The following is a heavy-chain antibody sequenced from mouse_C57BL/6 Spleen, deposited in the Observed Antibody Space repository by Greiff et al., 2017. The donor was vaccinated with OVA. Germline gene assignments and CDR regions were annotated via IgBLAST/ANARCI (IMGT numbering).Heavy chain of an antibody. V-gene: IGHV1-22*01. Sequence: EVQLQQSGPELVKPGASVKMSCKASGYTFTDYNMHWVKQSHGKSLEWIGYINPNNGGTSYNQKFKGKATLTVNKSSSTAYMELRSLTSEDSAVYYCAREGITTVVATNFDYWGQGTTLTVSS. J-gene: IGHJ2*01. CDR2: INPNNGGT. CDR3: AREGITTVVATNFDY. D-gene: IGHD1-1*01. CDR1: GYTFTDYN.